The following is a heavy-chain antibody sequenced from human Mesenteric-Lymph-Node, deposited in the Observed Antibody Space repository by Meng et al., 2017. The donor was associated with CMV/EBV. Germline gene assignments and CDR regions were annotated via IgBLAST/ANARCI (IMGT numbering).Heavy chain of an antibody. J-gene: IGHJ4*02. CDR3: AKDMRGGPLRYFDY. Sequence: GESLKISCAASGFTFSSYAMHWVRQAPGKGLEWVSTISGGADSTFYADSMNGRFTISRDNSKNTLYLQMSSLRAEDTAVYYCAKDMRGGPLRYFDYWSQGTLVTVSS. D-gene: IGHD3-9*01. CDR1: GFTFSSYA. V-gene: IGHV3-23*01. CDR2: ISGGADST.